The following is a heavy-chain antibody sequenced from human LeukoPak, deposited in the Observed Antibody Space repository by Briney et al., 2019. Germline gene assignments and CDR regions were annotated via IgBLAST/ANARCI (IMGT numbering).Heavy chain of an antibody. V-gene: IGHV4-39*01. Sequence: SETLSLTCTVSGGSISSSSYYWGWIRLPPGKGLEWIGSISYGGSTYYSPSLESRVTISVDTSKNQFSLKLSSVTAADTAVYYCARQALWFFDHWGQGTLVTVSS. CDR2: ISYGGST. CDR1: GGSISSSSYY. J-gene: IGHJ4*02. D-gene: IGHD2-21*01. CDR3: ARQALWFFDH.